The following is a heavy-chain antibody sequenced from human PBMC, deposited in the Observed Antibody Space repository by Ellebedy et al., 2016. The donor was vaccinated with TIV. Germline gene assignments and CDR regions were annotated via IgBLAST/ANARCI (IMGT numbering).Heavy chain of an antibody. CDR1: GYTFTGYY. CDR3: ARDMVQGMVAVYVWFDF. Sequence: ASVKVSCKASGYTFTGYYMHWVRQAPGQGLEWMGWINPNSGGTNYAQKFQGRVTMTRDTSISTAYMELSRLRSDDTAVYYCARDMVQGMVAVYVWFDFWGQGTQVTVSS. D-gene: IGHD3-10*01. V-gene: IGHV1-2*02. CDR2: INPNSGGT. J-gene: IGHJ4*02.